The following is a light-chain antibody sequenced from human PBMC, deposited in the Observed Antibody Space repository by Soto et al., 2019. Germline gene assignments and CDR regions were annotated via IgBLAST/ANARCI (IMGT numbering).Light chain of an antibody. Sequence: EIVLTQSPGTLSLSPGERATLSCRASQSVRSNYLAWYQQKPGRAPRLLIYDASNRATGIPARFSGSGSGTDFTLTISSLEPEDFAVYYCQQRSNWPPRTFGQGTKVEIK. CDR2: DAS. V-gene: IGKV3-11*01. J-gene: IGKJ1*01. CDR1: QSVRSNY. CDR3: QQRSNWPPRT.